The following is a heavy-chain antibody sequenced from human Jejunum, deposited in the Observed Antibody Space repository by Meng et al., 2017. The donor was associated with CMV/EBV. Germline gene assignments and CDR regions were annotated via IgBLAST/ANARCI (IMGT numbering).Heavy chain of an antibody. J-gene: IGHJ4*02. Sequence: GSISNYYGSWIRQHPGKGLEWIGYIYYSGSTNYNPSRKSRVTMSLDTSKTQFSLYLSSVTAADTAVYYCARGLRGYSYGFFGYFDYWGQGAPVTVSS. CDR2: IYYSGST. CDR3: ARGLRGYSYGFFGYFDY. V-gene: IGHV4-59*01. CDR1: GSISNYY. D-gene: IGHD5-18*01.